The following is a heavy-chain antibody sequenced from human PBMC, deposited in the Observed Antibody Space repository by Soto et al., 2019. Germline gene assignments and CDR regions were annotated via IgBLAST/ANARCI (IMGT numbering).Heavy chain of an antibody. Sequence: QVQLVESGGGVVQPGRSLRLSCAASGFTFSSYGMHWVRQAPGKGLERVAVIWYDGSNKYYADSVKGRFTISRDNSKNTLYLQMNSLRAEDTAVYYCARDLASFQLAGGMDVWGQGTTVTVSS. V-gene: IGHV3-33*01. D-gene: IGHD2-2*01. CDR2: IWYDGSNK. J-gene: IGHJ6*02. CDR3: ARDLASFQLAGGMDV. CDR1: GFTFSSYG.